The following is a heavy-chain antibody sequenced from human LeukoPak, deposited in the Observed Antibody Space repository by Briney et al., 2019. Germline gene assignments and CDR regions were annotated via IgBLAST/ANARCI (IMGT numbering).Heavy chain of an antibody. V-gene: IGHV3-30-3*01. D-gene: IGHD1-14*01. CDR2: ISYDGSNK. CDR1: GFTFSSYA. CDR3: AREAAGGFIDY. J-gene: IGHJ4*02. Sequence: GGSLRLSCAASGFTFSSYAMHWIRQAPGKGLQWVAVISYDGSNKYYADSVKGRFTISRDNSKNTLYLQMNSLRAEDTAVYYCAREAAGGFIDYWGQGILVTVSS.